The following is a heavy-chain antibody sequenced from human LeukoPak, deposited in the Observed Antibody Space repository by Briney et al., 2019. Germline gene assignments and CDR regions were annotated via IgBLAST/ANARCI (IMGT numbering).Heavy chain of an antibody. CDR2: MNSDGSSS. Sequence: GGSLRLSCAASGFTFSTHWMHWARQAPGKGLEWVSRMNSDGSSSSYADSAKGRLTISRDNAKNTLYLQMNSLRAEDTAVYYCARGGDGSNIYWYFDLWGRGTLVTVSS. J-gene: IGHJ2*01. CDR1: GFTFSTHW. CDR3: ARGGDGSNIYWYFDL. V-gene: IGHV3-74*01. D-gene: IGHD5-24*01.